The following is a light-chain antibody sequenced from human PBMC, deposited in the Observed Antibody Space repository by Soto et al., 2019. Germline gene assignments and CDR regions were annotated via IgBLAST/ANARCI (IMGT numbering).Light chain of an antibody. CDR1: QSVAPSQ. CDR2: GAS. J-gene: IGKJ1*01. CDR3: QQFASSPRT. V-gene: IGKV3-20*01. Sequence: EIVLTQSPGTLSLSPGERATLSCRASQSVAPSQLAWYQQKPGQAPRLLIGASSRATGIPDRFSASGSGTDFTLTIGRLEPEDFAVYYCQQFASSPRTFGRGTKVDIK.